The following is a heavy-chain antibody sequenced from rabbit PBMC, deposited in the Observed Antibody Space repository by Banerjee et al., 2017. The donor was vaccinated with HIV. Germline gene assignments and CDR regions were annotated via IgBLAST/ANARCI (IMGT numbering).Heavy chain of an antibody. CDR1: GFSFSSSYY. Sequence: QSLEESGGDLVKPGASLTLTCTASGFSFSSSYYMCWVRQAPGKGLEWIACIYAGSSGTTDYASWAKGRFTISKTSSTTVTLQMTSLTAADTATYFCARNRVYWSNGDGVYAYATDLWGQGTLVTVS. D-gene: IGHD6-1*01. V-gene: IGHV1S40*01. CDR2: IYAGSSGTT. CDR3: ARNRVYWSNGDGVYAYATDL. J-gene: IGHJ4*01.